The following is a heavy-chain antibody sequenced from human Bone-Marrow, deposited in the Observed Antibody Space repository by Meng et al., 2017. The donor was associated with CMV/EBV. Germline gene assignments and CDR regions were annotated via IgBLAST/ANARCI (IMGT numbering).Heavy chain of an antibody. J-gene: IGHJ4*02. CDR2: ISSSGSTI. V-gene: IGHV3-48*03. CDR1: GFTFSSYE. D-gene: IGHD2-15*01. CDR3: ARICVTGRACYHLDH. Sequence: GGSLRLSCAASGFTFSSYEMNWVRQAPGKGLEWVSYISSSGSTIYYADSVKGRFTISRDNAKNSLHLQVNSLRVEDTAVYYCARICVTGRACYHLDHWGQGTLVTVSS.